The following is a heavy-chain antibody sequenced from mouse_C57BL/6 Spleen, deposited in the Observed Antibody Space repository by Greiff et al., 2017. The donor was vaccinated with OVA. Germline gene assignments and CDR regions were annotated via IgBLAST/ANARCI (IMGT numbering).Heavy chain of an antibody. Sequence: VKLMESGPELVKPGASVKISCKASGYAFSSSWMNWVKQRPGKGLEWIGRIYPGDGDTNYNGKFKGKATLTADKSSSTAYMQLSSLTSEDSAVYFCARSLYDGYYWYFDVWGTGTTVTVSS. CDR1: GYAFSSSW. CDR2: IYPGDGDT. V-gene: IGHV1-82*01. D-gene: IGHD2-3*01. J-gene: IGHJ1*03. CDR3: ARSLYDGYYWYFDV.